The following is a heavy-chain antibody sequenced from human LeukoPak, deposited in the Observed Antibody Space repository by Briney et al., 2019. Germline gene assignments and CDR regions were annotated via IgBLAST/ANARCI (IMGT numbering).Heavy chain of an antibody. CDR2: ISGSGGST. Sequence: GGSLRLSCAASGFIFSNFAMTWVRQAPGKGLEWVSAISGSGGSTYYADSVKGRFTISRDNSKNTLYLQMNSLRAEDTAVYYCAEKGRYYDSSGYYSLDYWGQGTLATVSS. J-gene: IGHJ4*02. CDR1: GFIFSNFA. V-gene: IGHV3-23*01. D-gene: IGHD3-22*01. CDR3: AEKGRYYDSSGYYSLDY.